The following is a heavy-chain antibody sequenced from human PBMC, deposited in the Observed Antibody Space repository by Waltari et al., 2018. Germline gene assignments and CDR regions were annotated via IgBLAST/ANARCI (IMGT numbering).Heavy chain of an antibody. J-gene: IGHJ4*02. CDR2: INHSGST. D-gene: IGHD6-6*01. CDR1: GGSFSGYY. Sequence: QVQLQQWGAGLLKPSETLSLTCAVYGGSFSGYYWSLMRLPPGKGLEWIGEINHSGSTNYNPSLKSRVTISVDTSKNQFSLKLSSVTAADTAVYYCARRGRLSIAALAYFDDWGQGTLVTVSS. CDR3: ARRGRLSIAALAYFDD. V-gene: IGHV4-34*01.